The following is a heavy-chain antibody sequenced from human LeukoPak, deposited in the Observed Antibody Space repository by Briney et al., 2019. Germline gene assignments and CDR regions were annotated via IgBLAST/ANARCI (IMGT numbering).Heavy chain of an antibody. CDR1: GGTFSSYA. CDR3: ARVLNPRSAMVKYYYYYYMDV. D-gene: IGHD5-18*01. Sequence: ASVKVSCKASGGTFSSYAISWVRQAPGQGLEWMGGIIPIFGTANYAQKFQGRVTITADKSTSTAYMELSSLRSEDTAVYYCARVLNPRSAMVKYYYYYYMDVWGKGTTVTVSS. CDR2: IIPIFGTA. J-gene: IGHJ6*03. V-gene: IGHV1-69*06.